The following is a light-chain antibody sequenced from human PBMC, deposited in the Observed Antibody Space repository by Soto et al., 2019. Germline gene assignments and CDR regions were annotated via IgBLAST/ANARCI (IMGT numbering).Light chain of an antibody. CDR2: GAS. CDR1: QRVSSSY. J-gene: IGKJ2*01. CDR3: QRYGSSPTFT. Sequence: EIVLTQSPGTLSLSPGERATLSCRASQRVSSSYLAWYQQKPGQAPRLLIYGASSRATGIPDRFSGSGSGTYFTLTISRLEPEDFAVYFCQRYGSSPTFTFGQGTKVEI. V-gene: IGKV3-20*01.